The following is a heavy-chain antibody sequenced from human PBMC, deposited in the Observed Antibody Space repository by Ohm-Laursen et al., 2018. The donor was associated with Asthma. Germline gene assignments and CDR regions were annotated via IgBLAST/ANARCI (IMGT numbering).Heavy chain of an antibody. D-gene: IGHD2-21*01. J-gene: IGHJ4*02. V-gene: IGHV3-23*01. CDR1: GFTFSSYA. CDR2: ISGSGGST. Sequence: GSLRLSCAASGFTFSSYAMSWVRQAPGKGLEWVSAISGSGGSTYYADSVKGRFTISRDNSKNTLYLQMNSLRAEDTAVYYCAKDPYSGGAQGDFDYWGQGTLVTVSS. CDR3: AKDPYSGGAQGDFDY.